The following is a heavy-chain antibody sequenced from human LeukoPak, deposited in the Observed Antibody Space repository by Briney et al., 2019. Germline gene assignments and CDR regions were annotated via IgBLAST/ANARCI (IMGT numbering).Heavy chain of an antibody. V-gene: IGHV4-59*01. CDR3: AREANYYGSGSYFEGTFDY. CDR1: GGSISSYY. Sequence: PSETLSLTCTVSGGSISSYYWNWIRQPPGKGLEWIGYIYYSGTTNYNPSLKSRVTISIDTSKNEFSLKLTSVTAADTAVYFCAREANYYGSGSYFEGTFDYWGQGSLVTVSS. J-gene: IGHJ4*02. CDR2: IYYSGTT. D-gene: IGHD3-10*01.